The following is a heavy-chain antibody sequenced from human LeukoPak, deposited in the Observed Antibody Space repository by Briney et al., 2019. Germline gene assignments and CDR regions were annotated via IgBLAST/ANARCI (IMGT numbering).Heavy chain of an antibody. CDR3: ARAGYGDSDFDY. CDR2: IYHSGNT. CDR1: GHSISTSYY. V-gene: IGHV4-38-2*02. J-gene: IGHJ4*02. Sequence: TSETLSLTCTVSGHSISTSYYWGWIRQPPGKGLEWIGSIYHSGNTYYNPSLKSRVTISVDTSKNQFSLKLNSVTAADTAVYYCARAGYGDSDFDYWGQGTLVTVSS. D-gene: IGHD4-17*01.